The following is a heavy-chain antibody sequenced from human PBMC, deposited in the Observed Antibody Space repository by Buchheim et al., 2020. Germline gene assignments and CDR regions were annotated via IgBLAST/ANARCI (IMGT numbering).Heavy chain of an antibody. Sequence: QVQLQESGPGLVEPSGTLSLTCAVSGVSISSSNWCSWFRQPPGKGLEWIGEIHHSGKISYNPSLKSRVTISVDKSKNQFSLKLSSVTAADTAVYYCARASIGLVSDSNWFDPWGQGTL. J-gene: IGHJ5*02. V-gene: IGHV4-4*02. CDR2: IHHSGKI. CDR3: ARASIGLVSDSNWFDP. CDR1: GVSISSSNW. D-gene: IGHD3/OR15-3a*01.